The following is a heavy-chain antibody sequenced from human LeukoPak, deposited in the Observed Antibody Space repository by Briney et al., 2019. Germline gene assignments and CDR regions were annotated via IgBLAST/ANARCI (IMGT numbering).Heavy chain of an antibody. Sequence: ASVKVSCRASGGTFSSYAISWVRQAPGQGLEWMGGIIPIFGTANYAQKFQGRVTITADESTSTAYMELSSLRSEDTAVYYCASPVTAIRFDRFDYWGQGTLVTVSS. CDR2: IIPIFGTA. CDR3: ASPVTAIRFDRFDY. J-gene: IGHJ4*02. V-gene: IGHV1-69*13. CDR1: GGTFSSYA. D-gene: IGHD2-21*02.